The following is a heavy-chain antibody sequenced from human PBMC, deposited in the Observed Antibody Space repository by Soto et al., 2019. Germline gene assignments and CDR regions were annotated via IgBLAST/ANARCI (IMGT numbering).Heavy chain of an antibody. Sequence: QAQLVQSGAEMKKPGASVKVSCKATGYTFSAYTMNWVRQAPGQSLEWMGWINAGSGNTKYSQNFQGRVSITSDTSARTVYMELTGLTSEDTAVYYCARDTETLGPRANDALDIWGQGTMVTVSS. V-gene: IGHV1-3*01. CDR3: ARDTETLGPRANDALDI. D-gene: IGHD3-3*02. J-gene: IGHJ3*02. CDR2: INAGSGNT. CDR1: GYTFSAYT.